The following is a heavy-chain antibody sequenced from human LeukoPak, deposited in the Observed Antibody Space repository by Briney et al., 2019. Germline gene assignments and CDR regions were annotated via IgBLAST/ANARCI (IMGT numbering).Heavy chain of an antibody. Sequence: LETLSLTCTVSGVSMSAYQRSWVRQSPEKGLEWIGCINTKGETSYNPSLKSRVTTSVDTSKSQFSLRLTSVTAADTTVYYCATSNDAKIAPFDHWGQGAPVTVSS. CDR1: GVSMSAYQ. D-gene: IGHD2-21*01. CDR3: ATSNDAKIAPFDH. CDR2: INTKGET. J-gene: IGHJ4*02. V-gene: IGHV4-4*09.